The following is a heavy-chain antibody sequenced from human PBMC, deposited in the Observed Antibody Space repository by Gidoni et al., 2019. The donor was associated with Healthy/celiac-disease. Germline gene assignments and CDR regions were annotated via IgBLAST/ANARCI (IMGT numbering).Heavy chain of an antibody. Sequence: QAQLQESGPGLVKPSQTLSLTCTVSGGSITVGSYYWSWIRQPAGEGLEWIGRFYTSGSTNYNPSLKSRVTISVDRSKNQSSLKLSSVTAADTAVYYCAREADKYSSSWYVLQVRYYYGMDVWGQGTTVTVSS. J-gene: IGHJ6*02. V-gene: IGHV4-61*02. CDR2: FYTSGST. CDR1: GGSITVGSYY. D-gene: IGHD6-13*01. CDR3: AREADKYSSSWYVLQVRYYYGMDV.